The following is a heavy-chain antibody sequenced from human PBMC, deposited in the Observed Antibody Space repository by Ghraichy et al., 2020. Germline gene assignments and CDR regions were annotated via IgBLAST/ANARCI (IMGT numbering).Heavy chain of an antibody. CDR2: IYYSGST. CDR3: ARDFRWPTYNWFDP. Sequence: SLNISCTVSGGSISSGGYYWSWIRQHPGKGLEWIGYIYYSGSTYYNPSLKSRVTISVDTSKNQFSLKLSSVTAADTAVYYCARDFRWPTYNWFDPWGQGTLVTVSS. CDR1: GGSISSGGYY. J-gene: IGHJ5*02. V-gene: IGHV4-31*03. D-gene: IGHD4-23*01.